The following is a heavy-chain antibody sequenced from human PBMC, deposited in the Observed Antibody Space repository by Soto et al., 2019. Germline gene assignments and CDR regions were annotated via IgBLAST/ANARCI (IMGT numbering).Heavy chain of an antibody. Sequence: QVQLQQWGAGLLKPSETLSLTCAVYGGSFSGYYWSWIRQPPGKGLEWIGEIIHSGSTNYNPSLKSRVTISVDTSKNQFSLKLSSGTAADTAVYYCARGFYGSGRSTYAFDIWGQGTMVSVSS. V-gene: IGHV4-34*01. D-gene: IGHD3-10*01. J-gene: IGHJ3*02. CDR1: GGSFSGYY. CDR3: ARGFYGSGRSTYAFDI. CDR2: IIHSGST.